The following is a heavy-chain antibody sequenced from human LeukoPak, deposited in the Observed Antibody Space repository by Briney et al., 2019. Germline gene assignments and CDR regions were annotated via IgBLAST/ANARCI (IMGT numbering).Heavy chain of an antibody. J-gene: IGHJ4*02. CDR1: GHTFTGYY. CDR3: VRDGVGTYDY. D-gene: IGHD7-27*01. V-gene: IGHV1-2*02. CDR2: INTNSGGT. Sequence: GASVKVSCKASGHTFTGYYMHWVRQAPGQGLEWMGWINTNSGGTNYAQNFLGRVTMTRDTSINTAYMELGTLTSDDTAVYYCVRDGVGTYDYWGQGTLVTVSS.